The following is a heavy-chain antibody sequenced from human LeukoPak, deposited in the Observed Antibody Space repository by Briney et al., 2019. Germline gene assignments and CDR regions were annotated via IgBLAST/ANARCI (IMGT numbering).Heavy chain of an antibody. D-gene: IGHD1-26*01. V-gene: IGHV4-39*07. CDR2: IYYSGST. CDR3: ARDPPRSHGAFDI. CDR1: GGSISSSSYY. J-gene: IGHJ3*02. Sequence: PSETLSLTCTVSGGSISSSSYYWGWIRQPPGKGLEWIGSIYYSGSTYYNPSLKSRVTISVDTSKNQFSLKLSSVTAADTAVYYCARDPPRSHGAFDIWGQGTMVTVSS.